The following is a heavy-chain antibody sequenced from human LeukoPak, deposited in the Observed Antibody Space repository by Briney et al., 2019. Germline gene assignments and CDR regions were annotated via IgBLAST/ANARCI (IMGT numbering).Heavy chain of an antibody. V-gene: IGHV3-7*01. CDR1: GFTFRTYW. D-gene: IGHD3-10*01. Sequence: GGSLRLSCAASGFTFRTYWMSSVRHAPGKGLEWMANIKQDGREKYYVDSVKGRFTIARDNAKNALYLQMNSLRAEDTAVYYCARAEGDHSGSARPYYFDYWGQGSLVTVSS. CDR2: IKQDGREK. CDR3: ARAEGDHSGSARPYYFDY. J-gene: IGHJ4*02.